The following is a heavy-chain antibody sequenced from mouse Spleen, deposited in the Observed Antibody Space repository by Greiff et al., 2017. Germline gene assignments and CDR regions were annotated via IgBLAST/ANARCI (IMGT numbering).Heavy chain of an antibody. CDR3: AREGRDGFDY. CDR2: INPNNGGT. CDR1: GYTFTDYY. Sequence: VQLQQSGPELVKPGASVKISCKASGYTFTDYYMNWVKQSHGKSLEWIGDINPNNGGTSYNQKFKGKATLTVDKSSSTAYMELRSLTSEDSAVYYCAREGRDGFDYWGQGTTLTVSS. V-gene: IGHV1-26*01. D-gene: IGHD3-3*01. J-gene: IGHJ2*01.